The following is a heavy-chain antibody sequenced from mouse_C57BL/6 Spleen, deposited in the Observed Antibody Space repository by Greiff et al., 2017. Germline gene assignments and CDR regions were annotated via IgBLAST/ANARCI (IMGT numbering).Heavy chain of an antibody. CDR3: ARGEGDSFFDY. CDR1: GYAFSSYW. J-gene: IGHJ2*01. CDR2: IYPEDGDT. V-gene: IGHV1-80*01. Sequence: VQLQQSGAELVKPGASVKISCKASGYAFSSYWMNWVKQRPGKGLEWIGQIYPEDGDTNYNGKFKGKATLTADKSSSTAYMQLSSLTSEDSAVYFCARGEGDSFFDYWGQGTTLTVSS.